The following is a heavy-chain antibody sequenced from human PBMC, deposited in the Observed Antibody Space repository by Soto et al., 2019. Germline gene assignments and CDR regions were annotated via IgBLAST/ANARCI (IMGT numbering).Heavy chain of an antibody. J-gene: IGHJ4*02. CDR3: ARERCNNGACPYYFDD. V-gene: IGHV3-33*01. Sequence: GGSLRLSCVASGFTFSSYDMFWVRQAPGKGLEWVAALWFDVSNKYYADSVKGRFIISKDNSKNTLFLQMNSLRAEDTAVYYCARERCNNGACPYYFDDWGQGTMVTVSS. D-gene: IGHD2-8*01. CDR2: LWFDVSNK. CDR1: GFTFSSYD.